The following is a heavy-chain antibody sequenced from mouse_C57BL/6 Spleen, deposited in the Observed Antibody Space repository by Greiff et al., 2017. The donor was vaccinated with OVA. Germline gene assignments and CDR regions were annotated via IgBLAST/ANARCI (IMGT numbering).Heavy chain of an antibody. J-gene: IGHJ4*01. CDR3: ARRDEYYAMDY. CDR1: GYSFTSYY. V-gene: IGHV1-66*01. CDR2: IYPGSGNT. Sequence: QVQLQQSGPELVKPGASVKISCKASGYSFTSYYIHWVKQRPGQGLEWIGWIYPGSGNTKYNEKFKGKATLTADTSSSTAYMQLSSLTSEDSAVYYCARRDEYYAMDYWGQGTSVTVSS.